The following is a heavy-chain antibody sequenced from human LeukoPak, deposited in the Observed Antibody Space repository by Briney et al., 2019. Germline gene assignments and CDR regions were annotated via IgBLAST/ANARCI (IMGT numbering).Heavy chain of an antibody. J-gene: IGHJ4*02. CDR3: AKEGY. CDR1: GFTFDDYA. Sequence: GGSLRLSCAASGFTFDDYAMHWVRHAPGKGLEWVSGISWNSGSIGYADSVKGRFTISRDNAKNSLYLQINSLRDEDTALYYCAKEGYWGQGTLVTVSS. CDR2: ISWNSGSI. V-gene: IGHV3-9*01.